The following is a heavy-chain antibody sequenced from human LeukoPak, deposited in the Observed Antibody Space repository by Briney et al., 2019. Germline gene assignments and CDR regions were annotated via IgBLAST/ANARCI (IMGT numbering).Heavy chain of an antibody. CDR1: GYTFTSYG. D-gene: IGHD4-23*01. Sequence: ASVKVSCKASGYTFTSYGISWVRQAPGQGLEWMGWISAYNGNKNYAQKLQGRVTMTTDTSTSTAYMELRSLRSDDTAVYYCARDGPVVTNDAFDIWGQGTMVTVSS. CDR3: ARDGPVVTNDAFDI. J-gene: IGHJ3*02. CDR2: ISAYNGNK. V-gene: IGHV1-18*01.